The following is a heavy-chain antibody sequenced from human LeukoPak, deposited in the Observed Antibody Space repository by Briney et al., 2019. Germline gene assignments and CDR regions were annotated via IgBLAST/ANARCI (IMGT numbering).Heavy chain of an antibody. V-gene: IGHV4-59*01. Sequence: SETLSLTCTVSGGSISSYYWSWIRQPPGKGPEWIGYIYYSGSTNYNPSLKSRVTISVDTSKNQFSLKLSSVTAADTAVYYCARVVAGGAFDIWGQGTMVTVSS. CDR2: IYYSGST. CDR3: ARVVAGGAFDI. CDR1: GGSISSYY. D-gene: IGHD6-19*01. J-gene: IGHJ3*02.